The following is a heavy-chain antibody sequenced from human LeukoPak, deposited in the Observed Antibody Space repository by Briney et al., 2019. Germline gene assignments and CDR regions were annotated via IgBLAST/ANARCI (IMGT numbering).Heavy chain of an antibody. CDR3: ARDNSVRDEAWWFNP. Sequence: ASVKVSCKASGYTFTSYGISWVRQAPGQGLEWMGWISAYNGDTNYAQKLQGRVTLTRDMSTSTDYLELSSLRSEDTAVYYCARDNSVRDEAWWFNPWGQGTLVTVSS. D-gene: IGHD5-24*01. J-gene: IGHJ5*02. CDR2: ISAYNGDT. CDR1: GYTFTSYG. V-gene: IGHV1-18*01.